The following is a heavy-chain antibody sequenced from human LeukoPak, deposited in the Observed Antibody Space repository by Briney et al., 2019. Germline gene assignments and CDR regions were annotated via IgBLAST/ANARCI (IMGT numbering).Heavy chain of an antibody. CDR2: IKTDGSIT. V-gene: IGHV3-74*01. Sequence: GGSLRLSCAASGFSFSVYWMHWVRQAPGKGPVWVSRIKTDGSITDYADFVKGRFTISRDNAKNTLYLQMNSLRVEDTAVYYCAKGDSSGYYYINDAFDIWGQGTMVTVSS. D-gene: IGHD3-22*01. CDR3: AKGDSSGYYYINDAFDI. CDR1: GFSFSVYW. J-gene: IGHJ3*02.